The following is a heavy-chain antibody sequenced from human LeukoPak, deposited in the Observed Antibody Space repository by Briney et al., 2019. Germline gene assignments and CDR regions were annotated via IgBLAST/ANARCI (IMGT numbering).Heavy chain of an antibody. CDR1: GGSISSGGYS. Sequence: SETLSLTCAVSGGSISSGGYSWSWIRQPPGKGLEWIGYIYYSGSTYYNPSLKSRVTISVDTYKNQFSLKLSSVTAADTAVYYCARGGGSGYDLDYWGQGTLVTVSS. CDR3: ARGGGSGYDLDY. CDR2: IYYSGST. J-gene: IGHJ4*02. D-gene: IGHD5-12*01. V-gene: IGHV4-30-4*07.